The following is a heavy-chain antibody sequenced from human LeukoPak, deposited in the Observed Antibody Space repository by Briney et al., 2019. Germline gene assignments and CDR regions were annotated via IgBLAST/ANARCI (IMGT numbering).Heavy chain of an antibody. CDR1: GGSISSGSYY. CDR2: IYTSGST. D-gene: IGHD2-15*01. J-gene: IGHJ5*02. Sequence: SQTLSLTCTVSGGSISSGSYYWSWIRQPAGKGLEWIGRIYTSGSTNYNPSLKSRVTISVDTSKNQFSLKLSSVTAADTAVYYCARGALPHWFDPWGQGTLVTVSS. CDR3: ARGALPHWFDP. V-gene: IGHV4-61*02.